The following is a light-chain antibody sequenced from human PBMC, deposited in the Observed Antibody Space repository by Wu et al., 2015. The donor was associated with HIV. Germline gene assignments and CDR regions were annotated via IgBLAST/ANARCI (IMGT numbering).Light chain of an antibody. CDR1: QSISNY. J-gene: IGKJ2*04. CDR2: AAS. CDR3: QQSYSTPRS. V-gene: IGKV1-39*01. Sequence: DIQMTQSPSSLSASVGDRVTITCRASQSISNYLNWYQQKPGKAPKLLIYAASSLRRGVPSRFSGRGSGTDFTLTISSLQPEDFATYYCQQSYSTPRSFGQGTKLEIK.